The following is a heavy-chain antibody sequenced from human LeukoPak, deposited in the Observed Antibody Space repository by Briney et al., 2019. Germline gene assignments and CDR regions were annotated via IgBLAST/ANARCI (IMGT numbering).Heavy chain of an antibody. V-gene: IGHV4-39*01. D-gene: IGHD6-13*01. CDR3: ARQYLSGYTTY. CDR2: IYYSGST. Sequence: SETLSLTCTVSGGSISSSSYYWGWIRQPPGKGLQWIGSIYYSGSTYYNPSLKSRVTISVDTSKNQFSLKLSSVTAADTAVYYCARQYLSGYTTYWGQGTLVTVSS. J-gene: IGHJ4*02. CDR1: GGSISSSSYY.